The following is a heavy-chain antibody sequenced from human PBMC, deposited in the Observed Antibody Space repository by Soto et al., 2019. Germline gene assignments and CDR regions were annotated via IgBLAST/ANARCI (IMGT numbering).Heavy chain of an antibody. CDR3: ARRYGGPLDY. CDR1: GGSISSYY. Sequence: QVQLQESGPGLVKPSETLSLTCTVSGGSISSYYWSWIRQPPGKGLEWIGYIYYSGSTNHNPSLKSPVTISGATSKTPSSLKLTSVTAADTAVYYCARRYGGPLDYWGQGTLVTVSS. J-gene: IGHJ4*02. CDR2: IYYSGST. D-gene: IGHD4-17*01. V-gene: IGHV4-59*08.